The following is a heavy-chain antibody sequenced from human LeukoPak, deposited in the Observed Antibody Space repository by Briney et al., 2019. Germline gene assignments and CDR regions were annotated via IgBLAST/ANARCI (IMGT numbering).Heavy chain of an antibody. CDR1: GGSISSYY. D-gene: IGHD3-10*01. CDR3: ARDGPYGSGSFYMDV. Sequence: PSETLSLTCTVSGGSISSYYWSWIRKPPGTGLEWIGYIYYSGSTSYNPSLKSRVTISLDTSKNQFSLKLSSVTAADTAVYYCARDGPYGSGSFYMDVWGKGTTVTVSS. CDR2: IYYSGST. J-gene: IGHJ6*03. V-gene: IGHV4-59*01.